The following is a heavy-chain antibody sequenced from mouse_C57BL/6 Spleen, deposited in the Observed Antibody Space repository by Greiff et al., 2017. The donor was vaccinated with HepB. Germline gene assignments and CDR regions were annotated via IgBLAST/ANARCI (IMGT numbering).Heavy chain of an antibody. CDR1: GFTFSDYY. D-gene: IGHD2-1*01. CDR3: ARMPLLWGFMDY. V-gene: IGHV5-16*01. CDR2: INYDGSST. Sequence: DVKLVESEGGLVQPGSSMKLSCTASGFTFSDYYMAWVRQVPEKGLEWVANINYDGSSTYYLDSLKSRFIISRDNAKNILYLQLSSLKSEDTATYYCARMPLLWGFMDYWGQGTSVTVSS. J-gene: IGHJ4*01.